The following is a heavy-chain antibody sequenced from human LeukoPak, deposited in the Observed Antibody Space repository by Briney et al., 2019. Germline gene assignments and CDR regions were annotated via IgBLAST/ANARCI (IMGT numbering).Heavy chain of an antibody. CDR1: GGTFSSYA. Sequence: SAKFSCKASGGTFSSYAISWVRQAPGQGLEWMGRIIPIFGTANYAQKFQGRVTITTDESTSTAYMELSSLRSEDTAVYYCARARGYYDSSEYYFDYWGQGTLVTVSS. D-gene: IGHD3-22*01. J-gene: IGHJ4*02. CDR3: ARARGYYDSSEYYFDY. V-gene: IGHV1-69*05. CDR2: IIPIFGTA.